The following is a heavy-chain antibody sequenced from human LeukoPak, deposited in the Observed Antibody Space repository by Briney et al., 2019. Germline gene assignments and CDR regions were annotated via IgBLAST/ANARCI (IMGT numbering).Heavy chain of an antibody. CDR3: ARSNCSGGSCYWYYFDY. V-gene: IGHV4-39*07. J-gene: IGHJ4*02. Sequence: SETLSLTCTVSGDSISSSSSYWGWIRQPPGKGLEWIGSIYYSGSTYYNTSLKSRVTISVDTSKNQFSLKLSSVTAADTAVYYCARSNCSGGSCYWYYFDYWGQGTLVTVSS. CDR2: IYYSGST. CDR1: GDSISSSSSY. D-gene: IGHD2-15*01.